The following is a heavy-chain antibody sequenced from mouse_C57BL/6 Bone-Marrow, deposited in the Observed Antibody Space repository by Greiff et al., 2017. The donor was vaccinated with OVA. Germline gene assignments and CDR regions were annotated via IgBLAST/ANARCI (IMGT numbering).Heavy chain of an antibody. Sequence: EVQGVESGGGLVKPGGSLKLSCAASGFTFSSYAMSWVRQTPEKRLEWVATISDGGSYTYYPDNVKGRFTISRDNAKNNLYLQMSHLKSEDTAMYYCAREPHMDYWGQGTSVTVSS. J-gene: IGHJ4*01. CDR2: ISDGGSYT. CDR3: AREPHMDY. CDR1: GFTFSSYA. V-gene: IGHV5-4*01.